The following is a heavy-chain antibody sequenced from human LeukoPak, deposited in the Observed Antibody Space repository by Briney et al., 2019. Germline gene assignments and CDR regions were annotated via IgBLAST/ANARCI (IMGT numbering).Heavy chain of an antibody. Sequence: PGGSLRLSCAASGFTFSSYWMSWVRQAPGKGLEWVANIKQDGSEKYYVDSVKGRFTISRDNAKNSLFLQMSSLRSEDTAIYYCARGMGWGDRWGRGTLVTVSS. J-gene: IGHJ4*02. V-gene: IGHV3-7*03. CDR1: GFTFSSYW. CDR2: IKQDGSEK. CDR3: ARGMGWGDR. D-gene: IGHD1-26*01.